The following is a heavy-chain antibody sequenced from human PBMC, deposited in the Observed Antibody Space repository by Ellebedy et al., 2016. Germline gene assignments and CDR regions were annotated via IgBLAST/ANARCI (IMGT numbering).Heavy chain of an antibody. Sequence: GESLKISCAASGFTFSSYDMHWVRQATGKGLEWVSAIGTAGDPYYLGSVMGRFTISRENAKNSFFLQMNSLRAGDTALYYCARGNWGAFDIWGQGTMVTVSS. CDR2: IGTAGDP. J-gene: IGHJ3*02. V-gene: IGHV3-13*05. CDR1: GFTFSSYD. CDR3: ARGNWGAFDI. D-gene: IGHD3-16*01.